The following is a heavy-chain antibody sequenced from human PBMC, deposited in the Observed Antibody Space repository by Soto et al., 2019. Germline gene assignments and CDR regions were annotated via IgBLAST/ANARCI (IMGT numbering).Heavy chain of an antibody. Sequence: GRSPRLSCGASGFNFSRYGLHSVRQDPFRRLEWVAVIWYDGSNKYSADSDNGPFTISRDNSKNTLYLQMNSLRAEDTAVYYCARSPTDYYEISVPLYSLDYWGQGTLVTLSS. CDR2: IWYDGSNK. J-gene: IGHJ4*02. CDR1: GFNFSRYG. D-gene: IGHD3-22*01. CDR3: ARSPTDYYEISVPLYSLDY. V-gene: IGHV3-33*01.